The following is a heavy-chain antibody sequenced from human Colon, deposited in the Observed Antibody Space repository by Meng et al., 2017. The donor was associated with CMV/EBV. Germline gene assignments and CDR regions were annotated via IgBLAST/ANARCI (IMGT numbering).Heavy chain of an antibody. J-gene: IGHJ4*02. D-gene: IGHD6-13*01. CDR1: GGSITRDDYY. V-gene: IGHV3-49*03. CDR3: ARDRVVAGGSWYPYYFDY. Sequence: LSLTCTVSGGSITRDDYYWGWIRQPPGKGLEWIGFIRNNAYGGTTEYAASVKGRFIISRDDSKGIAYLQMNSLNSDDTAVYYCARDRVVAGGSWYPYYFDYWGQGTLVTVSS. CDR2: IRNNAYGGTT.